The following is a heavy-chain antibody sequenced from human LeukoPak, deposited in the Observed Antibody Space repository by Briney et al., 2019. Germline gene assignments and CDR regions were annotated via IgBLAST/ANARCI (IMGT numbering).Heavy chain of an antibody. J-gene: IGHJ4*02. V-gene: IGHV3-33*01. CDR2: IWYDGSEK. Sequence: GRSLRLSCAASGFTFSQFGMHWVRQAPGKGLEWVAIIWYDGSEKFYGDSVKGRFTISRDNSKNTLYLQMNSQRAEDTAVYYCARDRGTTSSAGYYFDYWGQGTLVTVSS. D-gene: IGHD6-6*01. CDR1: GFTFSQFG. CDR3: ARDRGTTSSAGYYFDY.